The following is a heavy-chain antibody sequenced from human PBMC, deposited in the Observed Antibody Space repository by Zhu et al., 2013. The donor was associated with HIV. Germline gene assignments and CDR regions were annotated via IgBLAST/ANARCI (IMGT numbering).Heavy chain of an antibody. CDR3: ARDEIYYDSGGYYLGYFFDY. CDR2: MNPNSGNT. Sequence: QVQLVQSGAEVKKPGASVKVXCKASGYTFTSYDMNWVRQATGQGLEWMGWMNPNSGNTGYAQKFQGRVTMTRNSAISTAYMELSSLRSDDTAVYYCARDEIYYDSGGYYLGYFFDYWGQGTLVTVSS. CDR1: GYTFTSYD. D-gene: IGHD3-22*01. V-gene: IGHV1-8*01. J-gene: IGHJ4*02.